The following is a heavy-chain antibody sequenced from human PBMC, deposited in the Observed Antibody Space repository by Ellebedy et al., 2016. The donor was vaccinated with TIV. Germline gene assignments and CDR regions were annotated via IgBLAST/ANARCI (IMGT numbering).Heavy chain of an antibody. CDR1: GGSISSGDYY. Sequence: MPSETLSLTCTVSGGSISSGDYYWSWIRQPPGKGLEWIGYIYYSGSTYYNPSLKSRVTISVDTSKNQFSLKLSSVTAADTAVYYCARVKGVRRGYSYGGEGGWFDPWGQGTLVTVSS. D-gene: IGHD5-18*01. CDR2: IYYSGST. CDR3: ARVKGVRRGYSYGGEGGWFDP. V-gene: IGHV4-30-4*01. J-gene: IGHJ5*02.